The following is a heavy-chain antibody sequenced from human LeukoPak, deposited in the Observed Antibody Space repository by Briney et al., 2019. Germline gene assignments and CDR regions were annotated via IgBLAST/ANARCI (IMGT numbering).Heavy chain of an antibody. CDR3: ARGGIEWLVPGDY. V-gene: IGHV3-33*01. J-gene: IGHJ4*02. Sequence: GGSLRLSCAASGFTFSSYAMHWVRQAPGKGLEWVALIWYDGSNKHYADSVKGRFSISRDNSKNTLYLQMNSLRAEDTAVYYCARGGIEWLVPGDYWGQGTLVTVSS. D-gene: IGHD6-19*01. CDR2: IWYDGSNK. CDR1: GFTFSSYA.